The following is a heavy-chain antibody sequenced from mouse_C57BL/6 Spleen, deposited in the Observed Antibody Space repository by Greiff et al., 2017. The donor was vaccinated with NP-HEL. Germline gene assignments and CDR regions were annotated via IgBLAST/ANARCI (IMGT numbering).Heavy chain of an antibody. D-gene: IGHD4-1*01. Sequence: EVQVVESEGGLVQPGSSMKLSCTASGFTFSDYYMAWVRQVPEKGLEWVANINYDGSSTYYLDSLKSRFIISRDNAKNILYLQMSSLKSEDTATYYCARVRTGTYFDYWGQGTTLTVSS. CDR2: INYDGSST. V-gene: IGHV5-16*01. CDR1: GFTFSDYY. CDR3: ARVRTGTYFDY. J-gene: IGHJ2*01.